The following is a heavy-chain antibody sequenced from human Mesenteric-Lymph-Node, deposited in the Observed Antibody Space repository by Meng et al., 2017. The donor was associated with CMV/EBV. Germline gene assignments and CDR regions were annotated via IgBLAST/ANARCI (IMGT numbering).Heavy chain of an antibody. Sequence: VQLQQWVAGSLKPPGTLSLTWAVYGGPLSGYYWSWVRKPPGKGLKWNWEINHSGSNNYTPYLKHRVTISVDTSKHQFSLKLSSVTAADTAVYYCARHQRWLKSEGGFNYWGQGTLVTVSS. CDR2: INHSGSN. CDR3: ARHQRWLKSEGGFNY. V-gene: IGHV4-34*01. J-gene: IGHJ4*02. CDR1: GGPLSGYY. D-gene: IGHD4-23*01.